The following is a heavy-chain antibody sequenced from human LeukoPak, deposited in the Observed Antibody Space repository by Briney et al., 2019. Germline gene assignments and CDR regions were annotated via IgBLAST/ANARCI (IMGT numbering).Heavy chain of an antibody. CDR1: GYTFTSYD. CDR3: ARGLIAAAGTGIDY. V-gene: IGHV1-8*01. D-gene: IGHD6-13*01. CDR2: MNPNSGNT. J-gene: IGHJ4*02. Sequence: ASVKVSCKASGYTFTSYDINWVRQATGQGHEWMGWMNPNSGNTGYAQKFQGRVTMTRNTSISTAYMELSSLRSEDTAVYYCARGLIAAAGTGIDYWGQGTLVTVSS.